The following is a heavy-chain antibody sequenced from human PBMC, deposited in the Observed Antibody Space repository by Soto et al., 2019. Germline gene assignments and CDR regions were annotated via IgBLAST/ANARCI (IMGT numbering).Heavy chain of an antibody. CDR2: IYYSGST. CDR3: ASHVHYYDSSGYFDY. D-gene: IGHD3-22*01. J-gene: IGHJ4*02. CDR1: GGSISSYY. V-gene: IGHV4-59*08. Sequence: SDTLSLTCTVSGGSISSYYWSWIRQPPGKGLEWIGYIYYSGSTNYNPSLKSRVTISVDTSKNQFSLKLSSVTAADTAVYYCASHVHYYDSSGYFDYWGQGTLVTVSS.